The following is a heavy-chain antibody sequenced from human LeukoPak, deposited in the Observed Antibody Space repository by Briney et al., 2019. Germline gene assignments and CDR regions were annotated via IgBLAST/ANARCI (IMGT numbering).Heavy chain of an antibody. CDR2: INHSGST. CDR3: ARRGEGYSYGLYY. V-gene: IGHV4-34*01. CDR1: GGSFSGYY. Sequence: SETLSLTCAVYGGSFSGYYWSWIRQPPGKGLEWIGEINHSGSTNYNPSLKSRVTISVDTSKNQFSLKLSSVTAADTAVYYCARRGEGYSYGLYYWGQGALVTVCS. D-gene: IGHD5-18*01. J-gene: IGHJ4*02.